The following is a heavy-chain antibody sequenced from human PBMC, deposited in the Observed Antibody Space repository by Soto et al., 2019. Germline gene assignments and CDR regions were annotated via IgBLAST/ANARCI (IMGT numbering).Heavy chain of an antibody. Sequence: SETLSLTCTVSGGSISSGGYYWSWIRQHPGKGLEWIGYIYYSGSTYYNTSLKNRVNISVDTSKNQFSMKLSSVTAADTAVYYCARNVDSSGSGNFDYWGQGTLVTVSS. CDR2: IYYSGST. CDR1: GGSISSGGYY. J-gene: IGHJ4*02. V-gene: IGHV4-31*03. CDR3: ARNVDSSGSGNFDY. D-gene: IGHD6-19*01.